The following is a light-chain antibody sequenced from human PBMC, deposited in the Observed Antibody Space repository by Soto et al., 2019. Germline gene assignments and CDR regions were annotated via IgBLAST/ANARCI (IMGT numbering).Light chain of an antibody. J-gene: IGKJ4*01. V-gene: IGKV3-15*01. CDR1: QSVGTS. CDR2: GAS. Sequence: ETVMTQSPATLSVSPGERATLSCRASQSVGTSLAWYQQKPGQAPRVLVYGASSRATGVPGRFSGSGSATEFTLTISSLQSEDFAVYYCQQYYSWPLTFGGGTKVEI. CDR3: QQYYSWPLT.